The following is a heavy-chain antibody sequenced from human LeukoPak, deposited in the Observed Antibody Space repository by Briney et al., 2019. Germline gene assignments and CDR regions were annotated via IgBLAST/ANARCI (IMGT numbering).Heavy chain of an antibody. CDR3: ARGVLEWLSPFAY. D-gene: IGHD3-3*01. CDR1: GFTFSDYY. V-gene: IGHV3-11*04. Sequence: GGSLRLSCAASGFTFSDYYMSWIRQAPGKGLEWVSYISSSGSTIYYADSVKGRFTISRDDAKNSLYLQMNSLRAEDTAVYYCARGVLEWLSPFAYWGQGTLVTVSS. CDR2: ISSSGSTI. J-gene: IGHJ4*02.